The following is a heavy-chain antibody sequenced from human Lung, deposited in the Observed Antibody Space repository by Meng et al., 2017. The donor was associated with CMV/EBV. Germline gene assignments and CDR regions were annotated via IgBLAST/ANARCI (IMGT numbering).Heavy chain of an antibody. Sequence: GSLRLSCTVSDDSISSRSYYWGWIRQPPGKGLEWIGSIYYSGSTYYNPSLKSRVTISVDTSKNQFSLKLSSVTAADTAVYYRARINIASRRAIDYWGQGTLVTVSS. D-gene: IGHD6-6*01. CDR2: IYYSGST. CDR3: ARINIASRRAIDY. J-gene: IGHJ4*02. CDR1: DDSISSRSYY. V-gene: IGHV4-39*07.